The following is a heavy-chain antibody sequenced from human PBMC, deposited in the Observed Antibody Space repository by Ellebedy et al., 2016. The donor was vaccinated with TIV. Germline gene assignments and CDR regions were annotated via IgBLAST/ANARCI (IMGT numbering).Heavy chain of an antibody. CDR3: VRRAGSTRAHYYGMDV. D-gene: IGHD5/OR15-5a*01. CDR1: GDSISSSGSY. CDR2: IYHSGST. V-gene: IGHV4-39*07. Sequence: SETLSLXCSVSGDSISSSGSYWGWVRQSPGKGLEWIGSIYHSGSTYYNPSLKSRVTISTDTAKNQFSLKMSSVTAADTAVFYCVRRAGSTRAHYYGMDVWGQGTTVTVSS. J-gene: IGHJ6*02.